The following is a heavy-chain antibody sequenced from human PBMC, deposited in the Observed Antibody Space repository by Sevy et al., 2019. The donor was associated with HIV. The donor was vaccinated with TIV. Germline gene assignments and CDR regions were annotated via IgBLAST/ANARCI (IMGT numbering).Heavy chain of an antibody. V-gene: IGHV3-64D*06. J-gene: IGHJ4*02. CDR2: ISSNGGST. CDR3: GLIRY. Sequence: GGSLRLSCSASGFTFSSYAMHWVRQAQGKGLEYVSVISSNGGSTYYADSVKGRFSISGDNSKNTLYLQMCSLRAEDTALYYCGLIRYWGQGTLVTVSS. D-gene: IGHD3-10*01. CDR1: GFTFSSYA.